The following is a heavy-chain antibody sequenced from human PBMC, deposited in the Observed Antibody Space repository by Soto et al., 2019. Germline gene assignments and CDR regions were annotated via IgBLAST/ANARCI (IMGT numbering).Heavy chain of an antibody. Sequence: SETLSLTCTVSGGSISSSSYYWGWIRQPPGKGLEWIGSIYYSGSTYYNPSLKSRVTISVDTSKNQFSLKLSSVTAADTAVYYCARHGRDYYGSGSYACVFDYWGQGTLVTVSS. J-gene: IGHJ4*02. CDR3: ARHGRDYYGSGSYACVFDY. V-gene: IGHV4-39*01. D-gene: IGHD3-10*01. CDR2: IYYSGST. CDR1: GGSISSSSYY.